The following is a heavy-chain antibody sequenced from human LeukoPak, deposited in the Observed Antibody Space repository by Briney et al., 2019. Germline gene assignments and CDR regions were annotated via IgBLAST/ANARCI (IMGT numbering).Heavy chain of an antibody. CDR1: GFTFSDYY. CDR2: ISSGGSTI. V-gene: IGHV3-11*04. CDR3: ARDLFFGRGIGSANFDY. D-gene: IGHD1-26*01. Sequence: PGGSLRLSCAASGFTFSDYYMGWIRQAPGKGLEWVSYISSGGSTIYYADSVRGRFTVSRDNAKNSLYVQVNSLRAEDTAVYYCARDLFFGRGIGSANFDYWGQGTLVTVSS. J-gene: IGHJ4*02.